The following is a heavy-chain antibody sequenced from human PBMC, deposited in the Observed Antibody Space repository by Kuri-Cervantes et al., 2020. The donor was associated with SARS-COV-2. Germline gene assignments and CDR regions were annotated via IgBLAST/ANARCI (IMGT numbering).Heavy chain of an antibody. J-gene: IGHJ6*02. CDR1: DYTFTTYG. V-gene: IGHV3-30*18. Sequence: LTCAASDYTFTTYGMHWLRQAPGKGLEWVAVISFDGSKRYFGDSVKGRFTISSDNSNNTLYLQMNSLRPEDTAVYYCTQDVQYCTRTSCSHYDYYGMDVWGQGTTVTVSS. CDR3: TQDVQYCTRTSCSHYDYYGMDV. D-gene: IGHD2-2*01. CDR2: ISFDGSKR.